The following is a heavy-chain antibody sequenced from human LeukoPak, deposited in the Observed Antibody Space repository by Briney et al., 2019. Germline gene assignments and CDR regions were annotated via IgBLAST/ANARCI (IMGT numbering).Heavy chain of an antibody. V-gene: IGHV4-31*03. CDR1: GGSISSGGYY. Sequence: SETLSLTCTVSGGSISSGGYYWSWIRQHPGKGLEWIGYIYYSGSTYYNPSLESRVTISVDTSKNQFSLKLSSVTAADTAVYYCARASRGATIPLFDYWGQGTLVTVSS. CDR3: ARASRGATIPLFDY. D-gene: IGHD5-12*01. CDR2: IYYSGST. J-gene: IGHJ4*02.